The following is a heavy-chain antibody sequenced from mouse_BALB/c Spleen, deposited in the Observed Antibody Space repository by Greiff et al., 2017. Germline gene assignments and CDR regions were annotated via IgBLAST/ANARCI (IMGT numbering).Heavy chain of an antibody. J-gene: IGHJ4*01. D-gene: IGHD2-4*01. CDR2: IDPSDSET. CDR3: ARPVGLRHAMDY. V-gene: IGHV1S126*01. CDR1: GYSFTSYW. Sequence: VKLVESGPQLVRPGASVKISCKASGYSFTSYWMHWVKQRPGQGLEWIGMIDPSDSETRLNQKFKDKATLTVDKSSSTAYMQLSSPTSEDSAVYYCARPVGLRHAMDYWGQGTSVTVSS.